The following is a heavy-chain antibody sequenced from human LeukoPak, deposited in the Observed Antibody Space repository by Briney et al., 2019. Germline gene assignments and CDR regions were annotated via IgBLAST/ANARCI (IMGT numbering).Heavy chain of an antibody. Sequence: SETLSLTCTVSGGSISSYYWSWIRQPPGKRLEWIGYIYYSGSTNYNPSLKSRVTISVDTSKNQFSLKLSSVTAADTAVYYCARESRSYYFDYWGQGTLVTVSS. CDR3: ARESRSYYFDY. J-gene: IGHJ4*02. D-gene: IGHD1-26*01. CDR1: GGSISSYY. CDR2: IYYSGST. V-gene: IGHV4-59*01.